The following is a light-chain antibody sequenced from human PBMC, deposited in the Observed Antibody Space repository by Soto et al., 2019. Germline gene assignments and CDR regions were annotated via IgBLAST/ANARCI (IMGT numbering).Light chain of an antibody. Sequence: DIQMTQSPSTLSASVGDRVTITCRASQSFSPWLAWYQQKPGKAPKLLIYDASNRESGVPSRFSGSGSGTEFTLTISSLQPDDFATYYCQQYKSYYRTFGQGTKVDIK. V-gene: IGKV1-5*01. CDR2: DAS. CDR1: QSFSPW. CDR3: QQYKSYYRT. J-gene: IGKJ1*01.